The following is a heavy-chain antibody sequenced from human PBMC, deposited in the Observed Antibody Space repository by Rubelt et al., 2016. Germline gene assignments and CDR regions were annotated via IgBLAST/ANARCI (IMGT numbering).Heavy chain of an antibody. J-gene: IGHJ3*01. Sequence: QVQLQESGPGLVKPSETLSLTCSISGGSINTYYWSWIRQPPGKGLEWIGYISYTRSANYNPSLKSRVTISVDTSKNHFSLKLTSVTAADTAVYYCARHVVAAAPLGVWGQGTMVTVSS. CDR3: ARHVVAAAPLGV. D-gene: IGHD6-13*01. V-gene: IGHV4-59*08. CDR2: ISYTRSA. CDR1: GGSINTYY.